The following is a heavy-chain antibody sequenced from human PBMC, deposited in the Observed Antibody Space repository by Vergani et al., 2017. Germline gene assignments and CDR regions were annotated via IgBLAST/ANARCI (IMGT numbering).Heavy chain of an antibody. CDR1: GSTFTDYS. J-gene: IGHJ4*02. D-gene: IGHD6-13*01. CDR3: TRGRGSSWFDY. Sequence: QVQLVQSGAEVKKPGASVKVSCKASGSTFTDYSMHWVRQAPGQGLEWMGWINPNSGGTTYAQKCQGRVTMTRDTSISTAYMELSRLRSDDTAVYLCTRGRGSSWFDYWGQGTLVTVSS. V-gene: IGHV1-2*02. CDR2: INPNSGGT.